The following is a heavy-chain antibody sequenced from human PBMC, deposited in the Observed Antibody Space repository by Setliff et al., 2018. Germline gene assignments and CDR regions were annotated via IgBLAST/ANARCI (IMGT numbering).Heavy chain of an antibody. CDR2: INHTGST. V-gene: IGHV4-34*01. CDR3: ARGYCSSPSCFFAGWFDP. D-gene: IGHD2-2*01. CDR1: GGSFSGYY. Sequence: SETLSLPCAVYGGSFSGYYWSWIRQPPGKGLEWIGEINHTGSTNYSPSLKSRVTISVDTSKNQFSLKLTSVTAADTAVYYCARGYCSSPSCFFAGWFDPWGQGTLVTVSS. J-gene: IGHJ5*02.